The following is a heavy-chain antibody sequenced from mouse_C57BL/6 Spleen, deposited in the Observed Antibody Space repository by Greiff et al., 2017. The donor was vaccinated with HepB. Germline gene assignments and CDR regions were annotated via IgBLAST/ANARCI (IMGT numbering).Heavy chain of an antibody. J-gene: IGHJ4*01. D-gene: IGHD2-4*01. CDR2: IDPSDSYT. CDR1: GYTFTSYW. CDR3: ARAITTVYYYAMDY. Sequence: VQLQQPGAELVMPGASVKLSCKASGYTFTSYWMHWVKQRPGQGLEWIGEIDPSDSYTNCNQKFKGKSTLTVDKSSSTAYMQLSSLTSEDSAVYYCARAITTVYYYAMDYWGQGTSVTVSS. V-gene: IGHV1-69*01.